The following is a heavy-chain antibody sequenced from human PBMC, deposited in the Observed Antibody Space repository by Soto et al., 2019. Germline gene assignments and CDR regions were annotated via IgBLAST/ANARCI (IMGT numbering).Heavy chain of an antibody. CDR2: IYYSGST. J-gene: IGHJ4*02. CDR1: GGSISSYY. D-gene: IGHD4-17*01. Sequence: SETLSLTCTVSGGSISSYYWSWIRQPPGKGLEWIGYIYYSGSTNYNPSLKSRVTISVDTSKNQFSLKLSSVTAADTAVYYCARQPLKYGDYFLDYWGQGTLVTVSS. CDR3: ARQPLKYGDYFLDY. V-gene: IGHV4-59*08.